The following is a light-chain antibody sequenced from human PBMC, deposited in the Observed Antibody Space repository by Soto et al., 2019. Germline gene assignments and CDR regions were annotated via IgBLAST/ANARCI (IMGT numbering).Light chain of an antibody. CDR3: QHYNSYSEA. V-gene: IGKV3-15*01. Sequence: IVMTQSPATLSVSPGERATFSCRASQNIYSNIAWYQQRPGQAPRLLIYRASTRATGVPARFSGSGSGTEFTLTISSLQPDDFATYYCQHYNSYSEAFGQGTKVDIK. CDR2: RAS. CDR1: QNIYSN. J-gene: IGKJ1*01.